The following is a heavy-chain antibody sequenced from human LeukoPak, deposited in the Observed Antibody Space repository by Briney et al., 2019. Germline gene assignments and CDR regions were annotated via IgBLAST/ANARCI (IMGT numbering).Heavy chain of an antibody. CDR3: ARDMLSYYDSSGYFHY. CDR2: IYYSGST. V-gene: IGHV4-59*01. Sequence: SETLSLTCTVSGGSISSYYWSWIRQPPGKGLEWIGYIYYSGSTNYNPSLKSRVTISVDTSKNQFSLKLSSVTAADTAVYYCARDMLSYYDSSGYFHYWGQGTLVTVSS. D-gene: IGHD3-22*01. CDR1: GGSISSYY. J-gene: IGHJ4*02.